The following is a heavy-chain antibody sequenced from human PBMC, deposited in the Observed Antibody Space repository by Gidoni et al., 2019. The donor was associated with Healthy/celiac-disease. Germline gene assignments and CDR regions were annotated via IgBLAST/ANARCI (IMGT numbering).Heavy chain of an antibody. Sequence: EVQLLESGGGLVQPGGFMRLSCAAFGFPFCSYAMSWVRQAQGKGLEWVAAISGSGGSTYYADSVKGRFTISRDNSKNTLYLQMNSLRAGDTAVYYCAKTCGDSSGWYIDYWGQGTLVTVSS. J-gene: IGHJ4*02. V-gene: IGHV3-23*01. D-gene: IGHD6-19*01. CDR2: ISGSGGST. CDR1: GFPFCSYA. CDR3: AKTCGDSSGWYIDY.